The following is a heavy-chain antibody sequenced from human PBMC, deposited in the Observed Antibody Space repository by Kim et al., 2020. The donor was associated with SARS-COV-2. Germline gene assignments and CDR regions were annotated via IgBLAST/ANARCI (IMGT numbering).Heavy chain of an antibody. V-gene: IGHV3-48*03. CDR1: GFTFSSYE. D-gene: IGHD5-12*01. CDR2: ITSSGNIM. J-gene: IGHJ3*02. Sequence: GGSLRLSCAASGFTFSSYEMNWVRQAPGKALEWVSYITSSGNIMYYADSVKGRFTISRDNARNSLYLQMSSLRDEDTAVYYCTREDPYSGYSDAFDIWGQGTMLTVSS. CDR3: TREDPYSGYSDAFDI.